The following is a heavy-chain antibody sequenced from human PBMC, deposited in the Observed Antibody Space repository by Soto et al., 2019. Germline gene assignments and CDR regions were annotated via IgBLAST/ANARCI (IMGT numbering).Heavy chain of an antibody. CDR3: ARNPLDGCSSTSCLYFDY. J-gene: IGHJ4*02. CDR2: IWYDGSNK. D-gene: IGHD2-2*01. Sequence: GGSLRLSCAASGFTFSSYGMHWVRQAPGKGLEWVAVIWYDGSNKYYADSVKGRFTISRDNSKNTLYLQMNSLRAEDTAVYYCARNPLDGCSSTSCLYFDYWGQGTLVTVSS. V-gene: IGHV3-33*01. CDR1: GFTFSSYG.